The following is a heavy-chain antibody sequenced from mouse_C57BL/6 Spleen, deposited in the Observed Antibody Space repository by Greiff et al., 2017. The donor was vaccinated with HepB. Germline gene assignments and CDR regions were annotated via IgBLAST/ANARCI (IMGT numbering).Heavy chain of an antibody. CDR2: IYPGDGDT. CDR3: ARGDYYGSSLGY. D-gene: IGHD1-1*01. J-gene: IGHJ2*01. Sequence: QVQLQQSGPELVKPGASVKISCKASGYAFSSSWMNWVKQRPGKGLEWIGRIYPGDGDTNYNGKFKGKATLTADKSSSTAYMQLSSLTSEDSAVYCCARGDYYGSSLGYWGQGTTLTVSS. V-gene: IGHV1-82*01. CDR1: GYAFSSSW.